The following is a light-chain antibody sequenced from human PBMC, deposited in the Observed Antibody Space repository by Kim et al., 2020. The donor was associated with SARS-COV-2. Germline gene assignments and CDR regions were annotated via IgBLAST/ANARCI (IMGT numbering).Light chain of an antibody. CDR1: SGHSSYA. CDR3: QTWGTGIRV. CDR2: LNSDGSH. Sequence: QPVLTQSPSASASLGASVKLTCTLSSGHSSYAIAWHQQQPEKGPRYSMKLNSDGSHSKGDGIPDRFSGSSSGAERYLTISSLQSEDEADYYCQTWGTGIRVFGGGTQLTVL. V-gene: IGLV4-69*01. J-gene: IGLJ3*02.